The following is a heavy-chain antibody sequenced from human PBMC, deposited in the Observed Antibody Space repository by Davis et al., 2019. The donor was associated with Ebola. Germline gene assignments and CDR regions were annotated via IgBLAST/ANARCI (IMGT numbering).Heavy chain of an antibody. CDR2: IYTSGST. V-gene: IGHV4-4*07. D-gene: IGHD3-16*01. CDR1: GGSISSYY. CDR3: AREGMGSRGTDY. J-gene: IGHJ4*02. Sequence: PGGSLRLSCTVSGGSISSYYWSWIRQPAGKGLEWIGRIYTSGSTNYNPSLKSRVTMSVDTAKNQFSLKLSSVTAADTAVYYCAREGMGSRGTDYWGQGTLVTVSS.